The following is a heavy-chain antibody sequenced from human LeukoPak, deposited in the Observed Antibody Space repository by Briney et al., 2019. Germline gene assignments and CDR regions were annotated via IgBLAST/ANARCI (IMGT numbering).Heavy chain of an antibody. V-gene: IGHV4-59*12. J-gene: IGHJ4*02. Sequence: PSETLSLTCTVSGGSISNYYWSWIRQSPGRGLEWIGYISHSGSYNYNPSLKSRVTISLETPKNQFSLKLSSVTAADTAVYYCASRADYDILTGYKYYFDYWGQGTLVTVSS. CDR2: ISHSGSY. D-gene: IGHD3-9*01. CDR1: GGSISNYY. CDR3: ASRADYDILTGYKYYFDY.